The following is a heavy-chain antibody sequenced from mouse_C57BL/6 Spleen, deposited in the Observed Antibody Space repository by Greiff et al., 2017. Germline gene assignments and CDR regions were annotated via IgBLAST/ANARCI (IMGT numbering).Heavy chain of an antibody. J-gene: IGHJ1*03. CDR1: GFTFNTYA. D-gene: IGHD1-1*01. CDR3: VRERGSSYGWYFDV. CDR2: IRSKSSNYAT. Sequence: EVHLVESGGGLVQPKGSLKLSCAASGFTFNTYAMHWVRQAPGKGLEWVARIRSKSSNYATYYADSVKDRFTIARDDSQSMLYLQMNNLKTEDTAMYYCVRERGSSYGWYFDVWGTGTTVTVSS. V-gene: IGHV10-3*01.